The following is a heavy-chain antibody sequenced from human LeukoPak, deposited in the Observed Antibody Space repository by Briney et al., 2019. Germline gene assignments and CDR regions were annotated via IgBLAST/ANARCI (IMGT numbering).Heavy chain of an antibody. Sequence: ASVTVSCKASGGTFSSYAISWVRQAPGQGLEWMGRIIPILGIANYAQKFQGRVTITADKSTSTAYMELSSLRSEDTAVYYCARAGGNYGRAYYYGMDVWGQGTTVTVSS. CDR1: GGTFSSYA. D-gene: IGHD3-10*02. V-gene: IGHV1-69*04. CDR2: IIPILGIA. J-gene: IGHJ6*02. CDR3: ARAGGNYGRAYYYGMDV.